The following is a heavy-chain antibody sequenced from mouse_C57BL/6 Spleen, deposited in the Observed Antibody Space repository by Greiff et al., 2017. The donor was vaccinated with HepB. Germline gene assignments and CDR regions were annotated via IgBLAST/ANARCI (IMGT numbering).Heavy chain of an antibody. CDR3: ARGEDPFYAMDY. V-gene: IGHV1-18*01. J-gene: IGHJ4*01. CDR2: INPNNGGT. CDR1: GYTFTDYN. Sequence: DVKLQESGPELVKPGASVKIPCKASGYTFTDYNMDWVKQSHGKSLEWIGDINPNNGGTIYNQKFKGKATLTVDKSSSTAYMELRSLTSEDTAVYYCARGEDPFYAMDYWGQGTSVTVSS.